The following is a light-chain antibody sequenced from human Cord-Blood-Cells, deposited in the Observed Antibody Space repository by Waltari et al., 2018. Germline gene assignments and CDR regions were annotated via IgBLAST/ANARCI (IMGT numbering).Light chain of an antibody. V-gene: IGKV1-33*01. CDR1: QDISNY. Sequence: DIQMTQSPSSLSASVGDRVTITCQASQDISNYLNWYQQKPGKAPKLLIYDASNLETVVPSRFSGSGSGTDFTFTISSLQPEDIATYYCQQYDNRPLTVGGGTKVEIK. CDR3: QQYDNRPLT. J-gene: IGKJ4*01. CDR2: DAS.